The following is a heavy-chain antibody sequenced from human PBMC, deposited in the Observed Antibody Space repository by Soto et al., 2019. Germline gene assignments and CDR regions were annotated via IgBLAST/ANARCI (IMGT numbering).Heavy chain of an antibody. CDR3: AKGAYAVTGLFDF. CDR2: ISGGGGTT. Sequence: GGSLRLSFVVSGFTFSTYAMNWVRQAPGRGLEWVPGISGGGGTTYYAVAVKGRFTISRDNSKNTLSLQMNSLRVEDTAVYYCAKGAYAVTGLFDFWGQGALVTVSS. V-gene: IGHV3-23*01. CDR1: GFTFSTYA. J-gene: IGHJ4*02. D-gene: IGHD6-19*01.